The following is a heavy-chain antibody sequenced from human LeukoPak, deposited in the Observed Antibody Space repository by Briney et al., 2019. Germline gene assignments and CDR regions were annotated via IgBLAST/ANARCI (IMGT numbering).Heavy chain of an antibody. V-gene: IGHV5-51*01. CDR2: IYPDDSNT. D-gene: IGHD6-13*01. CDR3: ARQGAAGKYYYYYMDV. Sequence: GESLKISCQGSGYNFPIYWIGWVRQMPGQGLEWMGIIYPDDSNTIYGPSFQGQVTISADKSINTAYLEWSSPKASDTAIHYCARQGAAGKYYYYYMDVWGKGTTVAVSS. CDR1: GYNFPIYW. J-gene: IGHJ6*03.